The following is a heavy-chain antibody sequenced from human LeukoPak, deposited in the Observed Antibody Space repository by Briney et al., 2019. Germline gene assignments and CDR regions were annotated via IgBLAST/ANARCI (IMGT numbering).Heavy chain of an antibody. CDR2: ISAYNGNT. CDR3: AAAYDSSGYRDGFDP. CDR1: GYTFTSYG. D-gene: IGHD3-22*01. V-gene: IGHV1-18*01. J-gene: IGHJ5*02. Sequence: ASVKVSCKASGYTFTSYGISWVRQAPGQGLEWMGWISAYNGNTNYAQKLQGRVTITADTSTDTAYMELSSLRSEDTAVYYCAAAYDSSGYRDGFDPWGQGTLVTVSS.